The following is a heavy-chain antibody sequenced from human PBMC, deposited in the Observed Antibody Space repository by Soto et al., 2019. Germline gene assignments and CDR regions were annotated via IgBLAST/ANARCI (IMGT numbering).Heavy chain of an antibody. V-gene: IGHV3-30*18. CDR2: ISYDGSNK. CDR1: GFTFSSYG. CDR3: AKDPVAGGYFDY. Sequence: QVQLVESGGGVVQPGRSLRLSCAASGFTFSSYGMHWVRQAPGKGLEWVAVISYDGSNKYYADSVKGRFTISRDNSKNTLYLQMNSLRAADTAVYYCAKDPVAGGYFDYWGQGTLVTVSS. J-gene: IGHJ4*02. D-gene: IGHD6-19*01.